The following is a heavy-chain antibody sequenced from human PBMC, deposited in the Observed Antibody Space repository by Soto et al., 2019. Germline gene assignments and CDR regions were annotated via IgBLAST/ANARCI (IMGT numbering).Heavy chain of an antibody. D-gene: IGHD4-17*01. V-gene: IGHV4-39*01. CDR2: IYYSGST. J-gene: IGHJ6*02. Sequence: SETLSLTCTVSGGSISSSSYYWGWIRQPPGKGLEWIGSIYYSGSTYYNPSLKSRVTISVDTSKNQFSLKLSSVTAADTAVYYCARFDGDNNSYNDMHVWRQGPPVTVSS. CDR3: ARFDGDNNSYNDMHV. CDR1: GGSISSSSYY.